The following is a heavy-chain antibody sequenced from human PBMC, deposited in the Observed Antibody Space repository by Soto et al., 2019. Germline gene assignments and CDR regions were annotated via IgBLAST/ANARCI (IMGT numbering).Heavy chain of an antibody. D-gene: IGHD3-9*01. CDR1: GLTVSSYV. CDR2: ISYDGSNK. J-gene: IGHJ4*02. V-gene: IGHV3-30*18. Sequence: GGSLRLSCAACGLTVSSYVMHWVRQAPGKAMEWVAVISYDGSNKYYADSVKGRFTISRDNSKNTLYLQMNSLRAEDTAVYYCAKSENDILTGYYPYYFDYWGQGTLVTVSS. CDR3: AKSENDILTGYYPYYFDY.